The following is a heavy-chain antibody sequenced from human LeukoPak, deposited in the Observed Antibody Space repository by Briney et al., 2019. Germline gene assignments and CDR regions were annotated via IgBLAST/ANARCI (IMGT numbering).Heavy chain of an antibody. CDR3: SKGKVSSGWYD. J-gene: IGHJ1*01. V-gene: IGHV3-23*01. Sequence: PGGSLKLSCAASGFTFSTYAMSWVRQAPGRWPEWVPAVSDSGSGTFYADSVKVRFTISRANSQNTLDLQLTSMRPEDMPPPSCSKGKVSSGWYDWGQGSLVTVSS. CDR2: VSDSGSGT. CDR1: GFTFSTYA. D-gene: IGHD6-19*01.